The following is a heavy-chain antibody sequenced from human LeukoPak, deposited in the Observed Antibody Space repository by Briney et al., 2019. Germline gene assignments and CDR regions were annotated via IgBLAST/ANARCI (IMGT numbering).Heavy chain of an antibody. CDR1: GGTFSSYA. J-gene: IGHJ6*03. CDR2: IIPIFGTA. Sequence: SVKVSCKASGGTFSSYAISWVRQAPGQGLEWMGGIIPIFGTANYAQKFQGRVTITADKSTSTAYMELSRLRSEDTAIYFCARDTTLSRVVTATTTYHYFYYIDVWGKGTTVTISS. D-gene: IGHD2-21*02. V-gene: IGHV1-69*06. CDR3: ARDTTLSRVVTATTTYHYFYYIDV.